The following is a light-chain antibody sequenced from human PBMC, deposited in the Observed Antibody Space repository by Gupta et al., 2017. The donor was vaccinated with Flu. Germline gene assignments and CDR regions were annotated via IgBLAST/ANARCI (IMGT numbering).Light chain of an antibody. CDR1: QSLVHSNGNTY. J-gene: IGKJ1*01. CDR2: RVS. CDR3: MQGTHWPT. Sequence: DVVMTQSPLSLPVTLGQPASISCRSSQSLVHSNGNTYLTWFQQRPGQSPRRLIYRVSNRDSGVPDRFSGSGSGTDFTLKISRVEAEDVGIYYYMQGTHWPTFGQGTKVEIK. V-gene: IGKV2-30*02.